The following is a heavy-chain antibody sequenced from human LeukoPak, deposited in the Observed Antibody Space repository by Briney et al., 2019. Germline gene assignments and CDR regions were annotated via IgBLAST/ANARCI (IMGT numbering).Heavy chain of an antibody. V-gene: IGHV3-74*03. J-gene: IGHJ4*02. CDR3: IRDEALWRLDY. CDR2: IDERGRNA. Sequence: GGSLSLSCAASGCIFSNHWMHWVRQAPGKGLEWVSRIDERGRNAMYADSVKGRFSISRDNAKNTVYLQMNSLKAEDSGFYYWIRDEALWRLDYWGQGALVTVSS. D-gene: IGHD2-21*01. CDR1: GCIFSNHW.